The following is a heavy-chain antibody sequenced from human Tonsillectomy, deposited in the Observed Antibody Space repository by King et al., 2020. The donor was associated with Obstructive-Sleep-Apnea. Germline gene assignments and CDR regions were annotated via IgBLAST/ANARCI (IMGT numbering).Heavy chain of an antibody. Sequence: QLQESGPGLVKPSETLSLTCTVSGGSISSSSYWGWIRQPPGKGLEWIGHISYSGSTYYNPSLKTRVTISVDTSKNQFSLELNSVTAADTAVYYCARSDRDIAMGLFDYWGQGTLVTVSS. CDR3: ARSDRDIAMGLFDY. J-gene: IGHJ4*02. V-gene: IGHV4-39*07. D-gene: IGHD5-18*01. CDR1: GGSISSSSY. CDR2: ISYSGST.